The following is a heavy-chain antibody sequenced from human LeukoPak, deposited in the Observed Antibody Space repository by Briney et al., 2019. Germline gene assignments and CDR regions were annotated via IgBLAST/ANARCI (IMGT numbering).Heavy chain of an antibody. V-gene: IGHV1-18*01. CDR3: ARESTVVNDAFDI. Sequence: ASVKVSCKASGGTFSSYGISWVRQAPGQGLEWMGWISAYNGNTNYAQKLQGRVTMTTDTSTSTTYMELRSLRSDDTAVYYCARESTVVNDAFDIWGQGTMVTVSS. D-gene: IGHD4-23*01. CDR1: GGTFSSYG. CDR2: ISAYNGNT. J-gene: IGHJ3*02.